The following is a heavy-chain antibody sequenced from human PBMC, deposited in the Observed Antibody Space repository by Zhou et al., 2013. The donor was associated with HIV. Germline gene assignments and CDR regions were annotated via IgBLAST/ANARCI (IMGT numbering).Heavy chain of an antibody. CDR1: GGTFSTHA. V-gene: IGHV1-69*12. J-gene: IGHJ4*02. CDR3: ATYGPGYNWMYK. CDR2: IIPIFTTS. D-gene: IGHD1-20*01. Sequence: QVQLVQSGAEVKKPGSSVKVSCKASGGTFSTHAISWVRQAPGQGLEWMGGIIPIFTTSKYAQKFQGRVTITADESTSTAYMELSSLRSEDTAVYFCATYGPGYNWMYKWGQGTLVTVSS.